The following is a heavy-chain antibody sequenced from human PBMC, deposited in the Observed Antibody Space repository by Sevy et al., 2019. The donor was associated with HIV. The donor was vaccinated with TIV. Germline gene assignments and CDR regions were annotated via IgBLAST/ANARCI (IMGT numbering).Heavy chain of an antibody. CDR1: GFTFNTYA. CDR3: ARSSLVVAGSYGMDV. Sequence: GSLRLSCAASGFTFNTYAIHWVRQAPGKGLEWVALISYDGSYEYYADSVEGRFTISRDNSKNTLYLQMNSLRAEDTAVYYCARSSLVVAGSYGMDVWGQGTTVTVSS. D-gene: IGHD6-19*01. J-gene: IGHJ6*02. CDR2: ISYDGSYE. V-gene: IGHV3-30*04.